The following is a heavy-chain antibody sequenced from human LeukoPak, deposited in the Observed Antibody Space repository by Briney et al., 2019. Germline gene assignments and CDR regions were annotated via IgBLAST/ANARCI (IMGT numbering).Heavy chain of an antibody. CDR2: IYSGGST. D-gene: IGHD5-24*01. CDR1: GFIVSSNY. V-gene: IGHV3-53*01. Sequence: GGSLRLSCAPSGFIVSSNYMSWVRQAPGKGLEWVSVIYSGGSTYYADSVKGRFTMSRDNSKNTLYLQMNSLRAEDTAVYYCARGGDGYNFRFSAFDIWGQGTMVTVSS. CDR3: ARGGDGYNFRFSAFDI. J-gene: IGHJ3*02.